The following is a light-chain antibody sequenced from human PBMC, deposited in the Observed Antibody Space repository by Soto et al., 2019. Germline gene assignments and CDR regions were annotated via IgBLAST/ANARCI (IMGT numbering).Light chain of an antibody. CDR3: QQRSDWFT. CDR1: QSVSNF. J-gene: IGKJ5*01. CDR2: DAS. V-gene: IGKV3-11*01. Sequence: EIVLTQSPATLSLSPVERATLSCRASQSVSNFLAWYQQKPGQAPRLLIYDASNRATGIPVRFSGSGSGTDFTLTISSLEPEDFGLYYCQQRSDWFTFGQGTRLEIK.